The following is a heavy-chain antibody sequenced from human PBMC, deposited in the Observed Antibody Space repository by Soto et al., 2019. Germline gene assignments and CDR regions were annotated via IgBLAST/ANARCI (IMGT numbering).Heavy chain of an antibody. CDR3: ARVDSSGWYVGLDY. Sequence: SETLSLTCTGSGGSISSYYWSWIRQPPGKGLEWIGYIYYSGSTNYNPSLKSRVTISVDTSKNQFSLKLSSVTAADTAVYYCARVDSSGWYVGLDYWGQGTLVPISS. J-gene: IGHJ4*02. V-gene: IGHV4-59*01. CDR2: IYYSGST. CDR1: GGSISSYY. D-gene: IGHD6-19*01.